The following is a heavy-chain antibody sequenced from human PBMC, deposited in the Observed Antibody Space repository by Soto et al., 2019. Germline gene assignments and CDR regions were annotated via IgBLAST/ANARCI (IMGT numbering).Heavy chain of an antibody. CDR3: NTGQGGDWQDY. J-gene: IGHJ4*02. D-gene: IGHD2-21*02. CDR2: IKSKTHGGTT. Sequence: PGGSLRLSCAVSGFTFSNAWMTWVRQAPGKGLEWVGRIKSKTHGGTTDYASPVKGRFTISRDDSKDTLYLQMNSLRTEDTAVYYCNTGQGGDWQDYWGQGTLVTVSS. V-gene: IGHV3-15*01. CDR1: GFTFSNAW.